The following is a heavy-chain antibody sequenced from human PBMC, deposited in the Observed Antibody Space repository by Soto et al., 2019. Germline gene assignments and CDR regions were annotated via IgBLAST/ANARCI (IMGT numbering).Heavy chain of an antibody. D-gene: IGHD4-4*01. CDR1: GFTFSSYG. CDR2: IWYDGSNK. CDR3: ARENEVTSHFDY. V-gene: IGHV3-33*01. Sequence: QVQLVESGGGVVQPGRSLRLSCAASGFTFSSYGMHWVRQAPGKGLEWVAVIWYDGSNKYYADSVKGRFTISRDNSKNTLYLQMNSLRAEDTAVYYCARENEVTSHFDYWGQGTLVTVSS. J-gene: IGHJ4*02.